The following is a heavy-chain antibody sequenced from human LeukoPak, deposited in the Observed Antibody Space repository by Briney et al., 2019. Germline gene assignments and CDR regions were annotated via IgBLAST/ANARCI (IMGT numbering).Heavy chain of an antibody. J-gene: IGHJ5*02. Sequence: SETLSLTCTVSGGSISSGGYYWSWIRQHPGKGLEWIGYIYYSESTYYNPSLKSRVTISVDTSKNQFSLKLSSVTAADTAVYYCARQYCSSTSCYPNNWFDPWGQGTLVTVSS. CDR1: GGSISSGGYY. V-gene: IGHV4-31*03. D-gene: IGHD2-2*01. CDR3: ARQYCSSTSCYPNNWFDP. CDR2: IYYSEST.